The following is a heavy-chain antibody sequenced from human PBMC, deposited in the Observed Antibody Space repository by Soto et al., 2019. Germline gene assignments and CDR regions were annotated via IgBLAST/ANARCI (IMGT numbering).Heavy chain of an antibody. CDR3: ARDPVSGHYFDY. D-gene: IGHD5-12*01. V-gene: IGHV1-3*01. CDR2: INPDNANT. CDR1: GYTFISRA. J-gene: IGHJ4*02. Sequence: QVQLVQSGAEVKKPGASVKISCEASGYTFISRALHWVRQAPGQRLEWMGWINPDNANTKYSQNFQGRVTFTRDTSATTAYMELSSLRSEDTAVYFCARDPVSGHYFDYWGQGTLVTVSS.